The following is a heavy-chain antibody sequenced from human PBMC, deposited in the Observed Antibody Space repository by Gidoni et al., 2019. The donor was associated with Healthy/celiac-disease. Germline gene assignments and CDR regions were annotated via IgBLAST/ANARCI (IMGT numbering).Heavy chain of an antibody. CDR2: IRSKAYGGTT. Sequence: EVQLVESGGGLVKPGRSLRLSCTASGFTFGDYAMSWFRQAPGKGLEWVGFIRSKAYGGTTEYAASVKGRFTISRDDSKSIAYLQMNSLKTEDTAVYYCRSSGYDITPWRFDYWGQGTLVTVSS. V-gene: IGHV3-49*05. D-gene: IGHD5-12*01. J-gene: IGHJ4*02. CDR1: GFTFGDYA. CDR3: RSSGYDITPWRFDY.